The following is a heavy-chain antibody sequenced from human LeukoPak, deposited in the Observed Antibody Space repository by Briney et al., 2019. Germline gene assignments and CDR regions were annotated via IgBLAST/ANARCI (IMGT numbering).Heavy chain of an antibody. CDR2: ISWNSGSI. Sequence: GGSLRLSCAASGFTFSSYAMSWVRQAPGKGLEWVSGISWNSGSIGYADSVKGRFTISRDNAKNSLYLQMNSLRAEDTALYYCAKSIAAHPGVFDYWGQGTLVTVSS. J-gene: IGHJ4*02. CDR1: GFTFSSYA. CDR3: AKSIAAHPGVFDY. V-gene: IGHV3-9*01. D-gene: IGHD6-6*01.